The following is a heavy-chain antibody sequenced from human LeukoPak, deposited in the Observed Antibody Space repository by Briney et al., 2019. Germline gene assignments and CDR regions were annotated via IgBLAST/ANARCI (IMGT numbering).Heavy chain of an antibody. CDR1: GFTFSSYG. D-gene: IGHD1-26*01. J-gene: IGHJ5*02. Sequence: PGGSLRLSCAASGFTFSSYGMHWVRQAPGKGLEWVAFIRYDGSNKYYADSVKGRFTISRDNSKNTLYLQMNSLRSEDTAVYYCARDHSGKWDLLSGWWFDPWGQGTLVTVSS. CDR2: IRYDGSNK. CDR3: ARDHSGKWDLLSGWWFDP. V-gene: IGHV3-30*02.